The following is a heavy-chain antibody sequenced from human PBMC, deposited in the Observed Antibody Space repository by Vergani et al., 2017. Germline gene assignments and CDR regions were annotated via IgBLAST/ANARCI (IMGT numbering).Heavy chain of an antibody. D-gene: IGHD3-22*01. Sequence: QVQLQESGPGLVKPSETLSLTCAVSGYSISSGYYWGWIRQPPGKGLEWIGSIYHSGSTYYNPSLKSRVTISVDTSKNQFSLKLSSVTAADTAVYYCARQMDYYDSSGYYFDYSFDYWGQGTLVIVSS. V-gene: IGHV4-38-2*01. CDR2: IYHSGST. CDR1: GYSISSGYY. CDR3: ARQMDYYDSSGYYFDYSFDY. J-gene: IGHJ4*02.